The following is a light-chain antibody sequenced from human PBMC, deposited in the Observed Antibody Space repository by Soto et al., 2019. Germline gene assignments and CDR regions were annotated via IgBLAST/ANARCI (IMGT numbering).Light chain of an antibody. CDR1: QSHLQSNGYNY. CDR2: LGS. Sequence: IVMTQSPRSLPVTPGEPASISCRSSQSHLQSNGYNYLDWYLQKPGQSPQLLIYLGSNRASGVPDRFSGSGSGTDFTLKISRVEAEDVGVYYCMQALQTRWTFGQGTKVEIK. CDR3: MQALQTRWT. V-gene: IGKV2-28*01. J-gene: IGKJ1*01.